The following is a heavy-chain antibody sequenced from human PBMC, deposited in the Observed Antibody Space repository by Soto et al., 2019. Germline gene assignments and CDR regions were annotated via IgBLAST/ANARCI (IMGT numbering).Heavy chain of an antibody. CDR2: IIPIFGTA. D-gene: IGHD3-3*01. Sequence: GASVKVSCKASGGTFSNYAISWVRQAPGQGLEWMGGIIPIFGTANYAQKFQGRVTITADESTSTAYMELSSLRSEDTAVYYCARVPRGDFWSGYYNNYYYGMDVWGQGTTVTVSS. CDR3: ARVPRGDFWSGYYNNYYYGMDV. J-gene: IGHJ6*02. CDR1: GGTFSNYA. V-gene: IGHV1-69*13.